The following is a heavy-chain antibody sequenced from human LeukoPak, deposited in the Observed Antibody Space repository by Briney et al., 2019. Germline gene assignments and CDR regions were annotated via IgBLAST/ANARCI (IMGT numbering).Heavy chain of an antibody. CDR3: ARELLWFGESGSLDY. Sequence: ASVKVSCKASGYTFTSYAMNWVRQAPGQGLEWMGWINTNTGNPTYAQGFTGRFVFSLDTSVSTAYLQISSLKAEDTAVYYCARELLWFGESGSLDYWGQGTLVTVSS. D-gene: IGHD3-10*01. CDR2: INTNTGNP. J-gene: IGHJ4*02. V-gene: IGHV7-4-1*02. CDR1: GYTFTSYA.